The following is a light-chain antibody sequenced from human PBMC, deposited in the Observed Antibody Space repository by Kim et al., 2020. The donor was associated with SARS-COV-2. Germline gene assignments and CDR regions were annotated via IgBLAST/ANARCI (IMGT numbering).Light chain of an antibody. V-gene: IGKV1-17*01. CDR3: LQHNTYPIT. Sequence: SPSVGDSGTITGREGQDIRNDLGWYQQNAGRAPKRLIYGASSSQSGVPSRFSGSGSGTEFTLTISSLQPEDFATYFCLQHNTYPITFGQGTRLAIK. CDR1: QDIRND. J-gene: IGKJ5*01. CDR2: GAS.